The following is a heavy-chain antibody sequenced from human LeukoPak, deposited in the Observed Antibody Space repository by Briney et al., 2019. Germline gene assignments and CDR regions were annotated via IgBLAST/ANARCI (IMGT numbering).Heavy chain of an antibody. CDR3: SRSAYYDGSGNYYDY. Sequence: PGGSLRLSCAASGFTSSDYYMTWIRQPPGKGPEWISYISSSGGTTTYVDSVKGRFTISRDNAKNSLYLQMNSLRADDTAVYYCSRSAYYDGSGNYYDYWGQGTLVTVSS. D-gene: IGHD3-22*01. CDR2: ISSSGGTT. V-gene: IGHV3-11*04. CDR1: GFTSSDYY. J-gene: IGHJ4*02.